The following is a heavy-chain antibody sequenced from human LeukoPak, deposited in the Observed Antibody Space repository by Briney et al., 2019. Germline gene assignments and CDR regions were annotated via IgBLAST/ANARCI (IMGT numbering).Heavy chain of an antibody. CDR1: GFTVSSNY. D-gene: IGHD6-19*01. V-gene: IGHV3-53*01. Sequence: GGSLRLSCAASGFTVSSNYMTWVRQAPGKGLEWVSIIYSGGSTYYADSVKGRFTISRDNSKNTLYLQMNSLRADDTAVYYCARSSGWEFDYRGQGTLVTVSS. CDR2: IYSGGST. CDR3: ARSSGWEFDY. J-gene: IGHJ4*02.